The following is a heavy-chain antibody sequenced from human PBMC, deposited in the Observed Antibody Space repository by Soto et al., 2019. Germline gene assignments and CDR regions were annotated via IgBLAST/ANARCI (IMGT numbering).Heavy chain of an antibody. V-gene: IGHV4-34*01. CDR2: INHSGST. J-gene: IGHJ6*02. CDR3: ARFRHYYGSENYYYGMDV. Sequence: SETLCLTCAVYGGSFSGYYWSWILQPPGKGLEWIGEINHSGSTNYNPSLKSRVTISVDTSKNQFSLKLSSVTAADTAVYYCARFRHYYGSENYYYGMDVWGQGTTVTVSS. D-gene: IGHD3-10*01. CDR1: GGSFSGYY.